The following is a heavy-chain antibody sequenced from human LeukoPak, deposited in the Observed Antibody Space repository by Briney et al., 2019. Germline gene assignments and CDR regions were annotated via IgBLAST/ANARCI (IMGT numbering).Heavy chain of an antibody. CDR2: ISWNSGSI. Sequence: GGSLRLSCAASGFTFDDYAMHWVRQAPGKGLEWVSGISWNSGSIGYADSVKGRFTISRDNAKNSLYLQMNSLRAEDTAVYYCARVNSSGYYGRAFDIWGQGTMVTVSS. D-gene: IGHD3-22*01. CDR3: ARVNSSGYYGRAFDI. J-gene: IGHJ3*02. V-gene: IGHV3-9*01. CDR1: GFTFDDYA.